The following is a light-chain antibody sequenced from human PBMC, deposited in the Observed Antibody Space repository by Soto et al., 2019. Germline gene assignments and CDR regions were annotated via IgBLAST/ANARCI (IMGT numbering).Light chain of an antibody. CDR3: QQSYYTPLT. J-gene: IGKJ4*01. CDR2: AAS. Sequence: DSQMTQSTSSLSASVGYRVTITCRASQSIGSYLNWYQQAPGRAPKFLISAASSLQSGVPSRFSGSGSGTDFSLTISSLQPEEFATYFCQQSYYTPLTFGGGTKVDIK. V-gene: IGKV1-39*01. CDR1: QSIGSY.